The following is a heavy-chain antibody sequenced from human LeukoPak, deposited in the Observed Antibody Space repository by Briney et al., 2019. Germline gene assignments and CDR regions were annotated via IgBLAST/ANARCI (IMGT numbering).Heavy chain of an antibody. D-gene: IGHD5-18*01. CDR2: IGTVGDP. J-gene: IGHJ4*02. V-gene: IGHV3-13*05. CDR1: GFTFSSYD. Sequence: GGSLRLSCAASGFTFSSYDMHWVRQATGKGLEWVSAIGTVGDPYYPGSVKGRFTISRENAKNSLYLQMNSLRAGDTAVYYCARVDSYGGSYWGQGTLVTVSS. CDR3: ARVDSYGGSY.